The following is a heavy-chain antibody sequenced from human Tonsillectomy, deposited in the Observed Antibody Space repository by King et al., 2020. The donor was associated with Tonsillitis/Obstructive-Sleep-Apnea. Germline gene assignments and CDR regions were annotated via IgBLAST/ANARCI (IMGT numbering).Heavy chain of an antibody. Sequence: VQLQESGPGLVKPSETLSLTCTVSGGSISSYYWSWIRQPPGKGLEWIGYIYYSGSTNYNPSLKSRVTISVDTSKNQFSLKLSSVTAADTAVYYCARDMDRTIFGVAALYMDVWGKGTTVTVSS. D-gene: IGHD3-3*01. V-gene: IGHV4-59*01. CDR3: ARDMDRTIFGVAALYMDV. CDR2: IYYSGST. J-gene: IGHJ6*03. CDR1: GGSISSYY.